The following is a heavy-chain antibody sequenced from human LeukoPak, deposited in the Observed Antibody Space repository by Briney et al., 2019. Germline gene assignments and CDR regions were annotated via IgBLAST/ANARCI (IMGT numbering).Heavy chain of an antibody. V-gene: IGHV3-23*01. CDR2: ISGSGGST. CDR1: GFTFSSYA. Sequence: PGGSLRLSCAASGFTFSSYAMSWVRQAPGKGLEWVSAISGSGGSTYYADSVKGRFTISRDNSKNTLYLHMNSLRAEDTAVYYCAKDLLSSGWYDYWGQGTLVTVSS. CDR3: AKDLLSSGWYDY. J-gene: IGHJ4*02. D-gene: IGHD6-19*01.